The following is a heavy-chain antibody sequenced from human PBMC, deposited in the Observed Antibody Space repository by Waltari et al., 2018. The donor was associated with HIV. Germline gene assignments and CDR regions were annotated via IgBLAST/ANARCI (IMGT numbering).Heavy chain of an antibody. CDR1: VGSFSTYS. CDR3: ARIKPVGAVAGPFDY. CDR2: IYYSGST. J-gene: IGHJ4*02. V-gene: IGHV4-59*01. D-gene: IGHD6-19*01. Sequence: QVHLQESGPGLVKPSETLSITCTVSVGSFSTYSWSWIRKSPGKGLEWIGYIYYSGSTNYNAPLQSRVTISVDTSKNQFSLKLNSVTAADTAVYYCARIKPVGAVAGPFDYWGQGTLVTVSS.